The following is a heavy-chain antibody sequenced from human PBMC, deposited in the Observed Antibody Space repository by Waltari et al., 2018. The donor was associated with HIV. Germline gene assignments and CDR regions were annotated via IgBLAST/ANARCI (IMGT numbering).Heavy chain of an antibody. Sequence: GGGLVQPGGSLRLSCAASGFTFSSYSMNWVRQAPGKGLEWVSYISSTSNTIYYADSVKGRFTVSRDNAKNSLSLQMNSLRAEDTAVYFCAKEVVALPHYYYYGLDVWGQGTTVTVSS. CDR2: ISSTSNTI. CDR1: GFTFSSYS. J-gene: IGHJ6*02. D-gene: IGHD2-15*01. V-gene: IGHV3-48*04. CDR3: AKEVVALPHYYYYGLDV.